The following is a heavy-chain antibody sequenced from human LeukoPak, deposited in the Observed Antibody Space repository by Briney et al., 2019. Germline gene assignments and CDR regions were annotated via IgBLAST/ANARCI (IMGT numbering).Heavy chain of an antibody. CDR2: ISRSGGST. V-gene: IGHV3-23*01. J-gene: IGHJ4*02. CDR1: AFTFSSYA. CDR3: ANYRSRFGESNPQYFDY. Sequence: GGSLRLSCAASAFTFSSYAMSWVRQAPGKGLEWVSDISRSGGSTYYADSVKGRFTISRDNSKNSLYLQMNSLRAEDTAVYYCANYRSRFGESNPQYFDYWGQGTLVTVSS. D-gene: IGHD3-10*01.